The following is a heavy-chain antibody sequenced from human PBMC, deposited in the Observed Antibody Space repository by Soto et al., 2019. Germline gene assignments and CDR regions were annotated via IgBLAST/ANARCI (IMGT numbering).Heavy chain of an antibody. CDR3: ARAVAAASDY. D-gene: IGHD6-13*01. CDR2: ISSSSTYI. V-gene: IGHV3-21*01. Sequence: EVQLVESGGGLVKPGGSLRLSCAASGFTFSSYSMNWVRQAPGKGLEWVSSISSSSTYIYYADSVKGRFTISRDNAKNSRYVQMNSLRAEDTAVYYCARAVAAASDYWGQGTLVTVSS. CDR1: GFTFSSYS. J-gene: IGHJ4*02.